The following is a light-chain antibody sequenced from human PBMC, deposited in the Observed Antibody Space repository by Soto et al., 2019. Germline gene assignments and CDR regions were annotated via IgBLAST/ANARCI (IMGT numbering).Light chain of an antibody. CDR1: QGIRND. CDR2: KAS. V-gene: IGKV1-5*03. J-gene: IGKJ2*01. CDR3: QQYNSYFPT. Sequence: DIQMTQSPSSLSASVGDRVTITCRASQGIRNDLGWYQRKPGKAPKLLIQKASSLQSGVPSRFSGSGSGTEFTLTISSLQPDDFATYYCQQYNSYFPTFGQGTKVDIK.